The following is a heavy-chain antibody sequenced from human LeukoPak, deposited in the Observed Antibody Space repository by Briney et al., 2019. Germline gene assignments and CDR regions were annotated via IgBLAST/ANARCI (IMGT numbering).Heavy chain of an antibody. CDR2: FDSENNKM. V-gene: IGHV1-24*01. J-gene: IGHJ4*02. CDR3: ATDRVYRSSGRSWGFFDY. D-gene: IGHD6-19*01. CDR1: EYSLSDLS. Sequence: GASVKVSCKISEYSLSDLSIHWVREAPGEGLEWMGGFDSENNKMVYSQKFQGRVTMTEDTSADTAYMELTSLRSEDTAVYFCATDRVYRSSGRSWGFFDYRGKGTLVIVSS.